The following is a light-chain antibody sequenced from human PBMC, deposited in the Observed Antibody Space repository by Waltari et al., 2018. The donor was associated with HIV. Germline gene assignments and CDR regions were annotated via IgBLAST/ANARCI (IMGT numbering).Light chain of an antibody. CDR1: SNNVGYQG. V-gene: IGLV10-54*04. CDR2: RNN. CDR3: ASHAGSKDV. Sequence: QAGLSQPPSVSKGLRQTATLTCTGNSNNVGYQGAAWLQQHQGHPPKLLSYRNNNRPSGVPDRFSGSKSGNTASLTVSGLQAEDEADYYCASHAGSKDVFGGGTKLTVL. J-gene: IGLJ2*01.